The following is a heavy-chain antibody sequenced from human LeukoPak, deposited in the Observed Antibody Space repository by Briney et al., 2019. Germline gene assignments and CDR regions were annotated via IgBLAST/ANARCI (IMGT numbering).Heavy chain of an antibody. CDR1: GFTFSSYA. CDR3: AKTLSGSSEY. J-gene: IGHJ4*02. V-gene: IGHV3-23*01. D-gene: IGHD6-6*01. CDR2: IRDSGSST. Sequence: GGSLRLSCAASGFTFSSYAMSWVRQAPGKGLEWVSAIRDSGSSTYYADSVKGRFTISRDDSKNTLYLQMNGLRAEDTAVYYCAKTLSGSSEYWGQGTLVTVSS.